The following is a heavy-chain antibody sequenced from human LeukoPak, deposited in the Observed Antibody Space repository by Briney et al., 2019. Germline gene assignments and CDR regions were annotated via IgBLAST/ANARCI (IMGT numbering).Heavy chain of an antibody. CDR2: ISWNSGSI. V-gene: IGHV3-9*01. Sequence: GRSLRLSCAGSGFIFNNYAMHWVRQPPGKGLEWVSGISWNSGSIDYADSVKGRFTISRDNAKNSLYLQMNSLRVEDTAFYYCAKDNRRHYTSGPNPDSLHWGQGALVTVST. CDR1: GFIFNNYA. D-gene: IGHD6-19*01. CDR3: AKDNRRHYTSGPNPDSLH. J-gene: IGHJ4*02.